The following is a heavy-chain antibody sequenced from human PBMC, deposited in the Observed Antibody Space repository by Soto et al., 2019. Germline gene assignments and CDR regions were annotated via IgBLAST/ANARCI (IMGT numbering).Heavy chain of an antibody. D-gene: IGHD6-19*01. CDR2: ISYDGNKK. V-gene: IGHV3-30*01. CDR3: ARSIAVAGLDY. CDR1: VFTLITYS. J-gene: IGHJ4*02. Sequence: PGWSLRLACASSVFTLITYSMQWVRQAPGKGLEWVAVISYDGNKKFYRDSVKGRFSISRDTSMHTVYLEMNSLSPEDTGVYYCARSIAVAGLDYWGQGTLVTVSS.